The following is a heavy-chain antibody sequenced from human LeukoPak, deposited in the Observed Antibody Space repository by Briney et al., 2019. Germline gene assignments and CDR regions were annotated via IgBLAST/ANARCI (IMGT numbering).Heavy chain of an antibody. J-gene: IGHJ4*02. CDR1: GFTFSSYS. CDR2: ISSSSSYI. CDR3: ARAGQAAVAGTVDY. Sequence: GGSLRLSCAASGFTFSSYSMNWVRQAPGKGLEWVSSISSSSSYIYYADSVKGRFTISRDNAKNSLYLQMNSLRAEDTAVYYCARAGQAAVAGTVDYWGQGTLVTVSS. D-gene: IGHD6-19*01. V-gene: IGHV3-21*01.